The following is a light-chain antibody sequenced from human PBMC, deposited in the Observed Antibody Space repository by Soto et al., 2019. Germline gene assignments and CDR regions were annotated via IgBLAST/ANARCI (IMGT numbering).Light chain of an antibody. CDR3: QQYGSSPWT. CDR2: GAS. J-gene: IGKJ1*01. V-gene: IGKV3-20*01. Sequence: EIVLTQSPGTLSLSPGERATLSCRASQSVSSNYLAWYQQKPGQAPRPLIYGASSRATGIPDRFSGSGAGTDFTLTISRLEPEDFAVYYCQQYGSSPWTSGQGTKVEIE. CDR1: QSVSSNY.